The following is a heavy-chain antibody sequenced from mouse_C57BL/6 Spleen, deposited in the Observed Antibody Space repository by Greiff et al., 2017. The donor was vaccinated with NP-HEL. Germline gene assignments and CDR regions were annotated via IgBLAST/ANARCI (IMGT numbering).Heavy chain of an antibody. J-gene: IGHJ4*01. Sequence: VQLQQSGAELVKPGASVKISCKASGYAFSSYWMNWVKQRPGKGLEWIGQIYPGDGDTNYNGMFKGKATLTADKSSSTAYMQLSSLTSEDSAVYFCARGSYYYAMDYWGQGTSVTVSS. V-gene: IGHV1-80*01. CDR1: GYAFSSYW. CDR2: IYPGDGDT. CDR3: ARGSYYYAMDY.